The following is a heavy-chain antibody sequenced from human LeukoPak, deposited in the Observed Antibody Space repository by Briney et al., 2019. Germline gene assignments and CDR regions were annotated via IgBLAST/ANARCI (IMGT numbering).Heavy chain of an antibody. V-gene: IGHV1-18*01. Sequence: ASVKVSCKASGYTFTSYGISWVRQAPGQGLEWMGWISAYNGNTNYAQKLQGRVTMTTDTSTSTAYMELRSLRSDDTAVYYCARIPIVVVPLRSLDNWGQGTLVTVSS. CDR2: ISAYNGNT. CDR3: ARIPIVVVPLRSLDN. CDR1: GYTFTSYG. D-gene: IGHD2-2*01. J-gene: IGHJ4*02.